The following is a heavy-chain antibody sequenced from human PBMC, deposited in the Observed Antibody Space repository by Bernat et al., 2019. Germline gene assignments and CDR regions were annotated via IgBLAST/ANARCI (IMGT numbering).Heavy chain of an antibody. CDR3: ARETPHDAFDI. Sequence: QGQLVQSGAEVRKPGASVKVSCKASGYTFTSYAISWVRQAPGQGLEWMGWISANNGNTNYGQKFQGRVTMTTDTSTSTVYMELSSLRSEDTAVYYCARETPHDAFDIWGQGTMVTVSS. CDR2: ISANNGNT. J-gene: IGHJ3*02. CDR1: GYTFTSYA. V-gene: IGHV1-18*01.